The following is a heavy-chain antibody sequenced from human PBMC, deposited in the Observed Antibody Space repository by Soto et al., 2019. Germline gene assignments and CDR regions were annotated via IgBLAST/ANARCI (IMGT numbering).Heavy chain of an antibody. CDR1: GRIFSSFP. V-gene: IGHV1-69*06. CDR3: ARVGSRDAYNYVLDQ. J-gene: IGHJ1*01. CDR2: VISASGSV. Sequence: QVQVVQSGAEVKKPGSSVKISCKASGRIFSSFPTSWVRQVPGQGLEWMGGVISASGSVTYAPKFQGRVTMTEVNSAGIGYMELTSLTSEDTAIYYCARVGSRDAYNYVLDQWGPGTMFTVSS. D-gene: IGHD5-18*01.